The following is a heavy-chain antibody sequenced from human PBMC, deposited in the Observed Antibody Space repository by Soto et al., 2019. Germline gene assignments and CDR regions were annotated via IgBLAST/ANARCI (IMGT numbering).Heavy chain of an antibody. Sequence: QVQLVESGGGVVQPGGSLRFSCAASGFTFSGYGMHWVRQSPGEGLEWVAILANDGSYQYYAESVKGRFTISRDNSKNTLYLQMDSLRPEDTAVYYCARSIGGSSYYPPDYWGQGTLVTVSS. J-gene: IGHJ4*02. D-gene: IGHD2-15*01. V-gene: IGHV3-30*03. CDR2: LANDGSYQ. CDR3: ARSIGGSSYYPPDY. CDR1: GFTFSGYG.